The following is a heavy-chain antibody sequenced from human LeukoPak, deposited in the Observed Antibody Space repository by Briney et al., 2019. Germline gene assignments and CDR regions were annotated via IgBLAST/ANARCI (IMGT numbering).Heavy chain of an antibody. Sequence: SETLSLTCTVSGGSISNYYWSWIRQPPGKGLEWIGYIYYSGSTNYNPSLKSRVTISVDTSKNQFSLKLSSVTAADTAVYYCARAAGPDKHYYPYGMDVWGKGTTVTVSS. D-gene: IGHD6-13*01. V-gene: IGHV4-59*01. CDR2: IYYSGST. CDR1: GGSISNYY. J-gene: IGHJ6*04. CDR3: ARAAGPDKHYYPYGMDV.